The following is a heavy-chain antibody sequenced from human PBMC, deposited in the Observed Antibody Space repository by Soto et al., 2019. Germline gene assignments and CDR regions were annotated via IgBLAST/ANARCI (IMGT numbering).Heavy chain of an antibody. J-gene: IGHJ6*03. CDR3: ANGVVPAAMYYYMDV. CDR1: GFTFSSYA. D-gene: IGHD2-2*01. Sequence: PGGSLRLSCAASGFTFSSYAMSWVRQAPGKGLEWVSAISGSGGSTYYADSVKGRFTISRDNSKNTLYLQMNSLRAEDTAVYYCANGVVPAAMYYYMDVWGKGTTVTVSS. V-gene: IGHV3-23*01. CDR2: ISGSGGST.